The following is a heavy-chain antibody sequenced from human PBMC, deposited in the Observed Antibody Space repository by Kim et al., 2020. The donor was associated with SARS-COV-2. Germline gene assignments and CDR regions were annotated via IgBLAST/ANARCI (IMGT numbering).Heavy chain of an antibody. CDR3: ARRIAARPVYAFDI. J-gene: IGHJ3*02. CDR2: IYYSGST. CDR1: GDSISTYY. D-gene: IGHD6-6*01. Sequence: SETLSLTCTVSGDSISTYYWTWIRQPPGKGLEWIGYIYYSGSTNYNPSLKSRVTISVDTSKNQFSLKLSSVTAADTAVYYCARRIAARPVYAFDIWGQGTMVTVSS. V-gene: IGHV4-59*08.